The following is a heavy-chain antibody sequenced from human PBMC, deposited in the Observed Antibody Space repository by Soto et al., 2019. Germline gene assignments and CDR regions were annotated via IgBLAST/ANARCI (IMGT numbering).Heavy chain of an antibody. J-gene: IGHJ3*02. D-gene: IGHD3-22*01. CDR2: IYYSGST. CDR1: GGSISSYY. Sequence: PSETLSLTCTVSGGSISSYYWSWIRQPPGKGLEWIGYIYYSGSTNYNPSLKSRVTISVDTSRNRFSLKLSSVTAADTAVYYCARVGRRDFLYYYDSSGYYTDAFDIWGQGTMVTVSS. CDR3: ARVGRRDFLYYYDSSGYYTDAFDI. V-gene: IGHV4-59*01.